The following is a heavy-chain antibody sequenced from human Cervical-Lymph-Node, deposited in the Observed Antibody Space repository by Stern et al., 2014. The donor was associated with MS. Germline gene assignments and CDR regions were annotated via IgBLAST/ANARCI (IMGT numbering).Heavy chain of an antibody. CDR1: GFTFTSSV. CDR3: ARADTSPAYYYYGMDV. Sequence: QVQLVQSGADVEKPGASVKVSRKASGFTFTSSVIHWVRQAPGQRPEWMGWINVGIGDTKYSQKFQGRVTITRDQSASTRYLELSSLRSEDTAVYSCARADTSPAYYYYGMDVWGQGTTVTVSS. CDR2: INVGIGDT. V-gene: IGHV1-3*01. J-gene: IGHJ6*02.